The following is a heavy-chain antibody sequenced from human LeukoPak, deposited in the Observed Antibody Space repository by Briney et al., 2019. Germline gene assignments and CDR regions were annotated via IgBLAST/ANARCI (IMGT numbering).Heavy chain of an antibody. D-gene: IGHD6-19*01. Sequence: GGSLRLSCAASGFTFSVAWMSWVRQAPGKGLERVGRIKAKTDGGTTDYAAPVRGRFTISRDDSKNTLYLQLNSLKTEDTAVYYCSTAVANTNGWYSYFDYWGQGTLVTVSS. CDR2: IKAKTDGGTT. CDR3: STAVANTNGWYSYFDY. CDR1: GFTFSVAW. J-gene: IGHJ4*02. V-gene: IGHV3-15*01.